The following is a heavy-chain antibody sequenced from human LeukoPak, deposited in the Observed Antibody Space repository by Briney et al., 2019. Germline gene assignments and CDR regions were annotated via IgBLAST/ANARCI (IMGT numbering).Heavy chain of an antibody. D-gene: IGHD6-13*01. CDR1: GFTFSSYA. J-gene: IGHJ4*02. CDR3: ARSVQQLAYYFDY. V-gene: IGHV3-30-3*01. CDR2: ISYDGSSK. Sequence: PGRSLRPSCAASGFTFSSYAMHWVRQAPGKGLEWVAVISYDGSSKYYADSVKGRFTISRDNSKNTLYLQMNSLRAEDTAVYYCARSVQQLAYYFDYWGQGTLVTASS.